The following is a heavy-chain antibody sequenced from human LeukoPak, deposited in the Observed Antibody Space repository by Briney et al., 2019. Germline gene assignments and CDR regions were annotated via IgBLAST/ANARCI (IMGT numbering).Heavy chain of an antibody. V-gene: IGHV3-48*01. J-gene: IGHJ4*02. CDR1: GFTFSSYT. Sequence: GGSLRLSCAASGFTFSSYTFNWVRQAPGKGLEWVSYISSSSSTIYYADSVKGRFTISRDDAKNSLYLQMNSLRAEDTAVYYCGAWNSSSWYDYWGQGTLVTVSS. CDR2: ISSSSSTI. CDR3: GAWNSSSWYDY. D-gene: IGHD6-13*01.